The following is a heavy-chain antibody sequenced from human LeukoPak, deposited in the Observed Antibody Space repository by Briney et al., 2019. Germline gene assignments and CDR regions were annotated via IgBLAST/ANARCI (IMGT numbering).Heavy chain of an antibody. CDR1: GYTFTGYY. CDR3: ARDRAFSSSWYGFDY. D-gene: IGHD6-13*01. V-gene: IGHV1-2*06. CDR2: INPNSGGT. J-gene: IGHJ4*02. Sequence: ASVKVSCKASGYTFTGYYMHWVRQAPGHGLEWMGRINPNSGGTNYAQKFQGRVTMTRDTSISTAYMELSRLRSDDTAVYYCARDRAFSSSWYGFDYWGQGTLVTVSS.